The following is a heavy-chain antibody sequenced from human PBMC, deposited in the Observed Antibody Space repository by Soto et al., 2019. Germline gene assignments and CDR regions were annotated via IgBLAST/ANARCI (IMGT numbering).Heavy chain of an antibody. CDR2: ISSSSSYI. J-gene: IGHJ5*02. Sequence: GGSLRLSCAASGFTFSSYSMNWVRQAPGKGLEWVSSISSSSSYIYYADSVKGRFTISRDNAKNSLYLQMNSLRAEDTAVYYCARDSVVAATKRLGWFDPWGQGTLVTVSS. V-gene: IGHV3-21*01. D-gene: IGHD2-15*01. CDR3: ARDSVVAATKRLGWFDP. CDR1: GFTFSSYS.